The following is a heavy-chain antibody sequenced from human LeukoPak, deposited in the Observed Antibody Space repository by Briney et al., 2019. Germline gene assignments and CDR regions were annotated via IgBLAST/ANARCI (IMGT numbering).Heavy chain of an antibody. CDR2: ICPDGTVT. CDR1: GFTFSTYC. CDR3: VRDFRSADY. J-gene: IGHJ4*02. Sequence: GGSLRLSCAASGFTFSTYCMHWVRQAPGKGPMWVSRICPDGTVTNYADSVKARFIISRDNARNTVYLQVNSLRVEDTAVYYCVRDFRSADYWGQGTLVTVSS. V-gene: IGHV3-74*01.